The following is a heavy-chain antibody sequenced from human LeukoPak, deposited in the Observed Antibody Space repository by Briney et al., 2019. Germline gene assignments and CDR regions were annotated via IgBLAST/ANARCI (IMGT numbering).Heavy chain of an antibody. CDR2: INHSGST. CDR1: GGSFSGYY. Sequence: PSETLSLTCAVYGGSFSGYYWSWIRQPPGKGLEWIGEINHSGSTNYNPSLKSRVTISVDTSKNQFSLKLSSVTAADTAVYYCASSVSAGLDYWGQGTLVAVSS. V-gene: IGHV4-34*01. D-gene: IGHD6-19*01. CDR3: ASSVSAGLDY. J-gene: IGHJ4*02.